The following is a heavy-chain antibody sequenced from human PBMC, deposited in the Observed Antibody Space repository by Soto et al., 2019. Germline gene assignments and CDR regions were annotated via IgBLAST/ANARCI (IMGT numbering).Heavy chain of an antibody. CDR2: IWYDGRER. V-gene: IGHV3-33*01. D-gene: IGHD3-10*01. J-gene: IGHJ4*02. CDR3: VRDPSYNSESYYKSPPFDH. CDR1: GFTFSSYG. Sequence: QVQLVESGGGVVQPGRSLRLSCAASGFTFSSYGMHWVRQAPGKGLEWVAIIWYDGRERYYADSVKGRFTISRDNAKNTMYLQMNILRAEDTAVYYCVRDPSYNSESYYKSPPFDHWGQGTLVTVAS.